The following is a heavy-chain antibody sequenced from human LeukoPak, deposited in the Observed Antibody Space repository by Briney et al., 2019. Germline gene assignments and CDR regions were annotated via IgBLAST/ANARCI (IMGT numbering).Heavy chain of an antibody. D-gene: IGHD1-1*01. Sequence: GGSLRFSCTASGFTFGDYAMSWIRQAPGKGLEWVGFIRSKAYGEIADYAASVKGRFTISRDDSKAIAYLQMNSLKTEDTAVYHCTRDRGAYNLYDYWGQGTLVTVSS. CDR3: TRDRGAYNLYDY. J-gene: IGHJ4*02. CDR1: GFTFGDYA. V-gene: IGHV3-49*03. CDR2: IRSKAYGEIA.